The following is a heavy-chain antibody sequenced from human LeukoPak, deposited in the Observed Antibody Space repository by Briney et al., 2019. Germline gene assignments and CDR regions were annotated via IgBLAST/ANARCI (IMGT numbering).Heavy chain of an antibody. CDR1: GYTLTELS. CDR3: ATDVRFNSSGYYYNWFDP. Sequence: ASVKVSCKVSGYTLTELSMHWVRQAPGKGLEWMGGFDPEDGETIYAQKFQGRVTMTEDTSTDTAYMELSSLRSEDTAVYYCATDVRFNSSGYYYNWFDPWGQGTLVTVSS. D-gene: IGHD3-22*01. CDR2: FDPEDGET. J-gene: IGHJ5*02. V-gene: IGHV1-24*01.